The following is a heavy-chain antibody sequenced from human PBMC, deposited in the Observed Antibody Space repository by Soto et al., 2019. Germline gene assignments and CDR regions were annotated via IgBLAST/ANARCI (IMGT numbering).Heavy chain of an antibody. Sequence: ASVKVSCKASGYTFTSYYMHWLRQAPGQGLEWMGIINPSGGSTSYAQKFQGRVTMTRDTSTSTVYMELSSLRSEDTAVYYCARVSGDYSGPSPKNTGISFDIWGQGTMVTVSS. CDR2: INPSGGST. D-gene: IGHD4-17*01. V-gene: IGHV1-46*03. J-gene: IGHJ3*02. CDR3: ARVSGDYSGPSPKNTGISFDI. CDR1: GYTFTSYY.